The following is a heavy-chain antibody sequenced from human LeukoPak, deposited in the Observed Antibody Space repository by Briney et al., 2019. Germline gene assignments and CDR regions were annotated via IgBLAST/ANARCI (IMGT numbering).Heavy chain of an antibody. CDR2: ISGSGGST. CDR1: GFTFSSYA. J-gene: IGHJ4*02. D-gene: IGHD3-10*01. Sequence: QPGGSLRLSCAASGFTFSSYAMSWVRQAPGKGLEWASAISGSGGSTYYADSVKGRFTISRDNSKNTLYLQMNSLRAEDTAVYYCAKRAFYGSGSYRVVLGYYFDYWGQGTLVTVSS. V-gene: IGHV3-23*01. CDR3: AKRAFYGSGSYRVVLGYYFDY.